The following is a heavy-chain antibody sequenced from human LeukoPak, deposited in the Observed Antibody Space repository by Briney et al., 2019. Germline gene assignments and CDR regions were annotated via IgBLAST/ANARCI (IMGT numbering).Heavy chain of an antibody. CDR3: ATEGYYDILPGYADPYYFDY. V-gene: IGHV4-4*07. CDR1: GGSISSYY. CDR2: IYTSGST. D-gene: IGHD3-9*01. Sequence: SETLSLTCTVSGGSISSYYWSWIRQPAGKGLEWIGRIYTSGSTNYNPSLKSRVTMSVDTSKNQFSLKLSSVTAADTAVYYCATEGYYDILPGYADPYYFDYWGQGTLVTVSS. J-gene: IGHJ4*02.